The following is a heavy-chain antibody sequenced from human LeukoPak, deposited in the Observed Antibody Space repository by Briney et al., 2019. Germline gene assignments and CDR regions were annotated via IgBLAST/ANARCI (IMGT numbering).Heavy chain of an antibody. D-gene: IGHD1-14*01. CDR1: GFDFSSYS. J-gene: IGHJ4*02. CDR3: AKPAKTDYADY. CDR2: ISGSGGST. Sequence: GGSLRLSCAASGFDFSSYSMNWVRQAPGKGLEWVSSISGSGGSTYYADSVKGRFTISRDNSKNTLYLQMNSLRAEDTAVYCAKPAKTDYADYWGQGTLVTVSS. V-gene: IGHV3-23*01.